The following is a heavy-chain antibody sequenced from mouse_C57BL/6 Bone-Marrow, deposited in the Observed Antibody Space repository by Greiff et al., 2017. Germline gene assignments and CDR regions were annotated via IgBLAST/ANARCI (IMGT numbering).Heavy chain of an antibody. CDR3: ARHDGYYPWFAY. CDR1: EYEFPSHD. D-gene: IGHD2-3*01. CDR2: INSDGGST. J-gene: IGHJ3*01. V-gene: IGHV5-2*01. Sequence: DVMLVESGGGLVQPGESLKLSCESNEYEFPSHDMSWVRKTPEKRLELVAAINSDGGSTYYPDTMESRFIISRDNTKKTLYLQMSSLRSEDTALYYCARHDGYYPWFAYWGQGTLVTVSA.